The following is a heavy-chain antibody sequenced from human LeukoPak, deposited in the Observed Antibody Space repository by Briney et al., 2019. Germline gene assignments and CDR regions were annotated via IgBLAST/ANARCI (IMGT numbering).Heavy chain of an antibody. CDR1: GGSFSGYY. J-gene: IGHJ6*03. CDR3: ARGGNYYDSSGYSAYYYMDV. D-gene: IGHD3-22*01. V-gene: IGHV4-34*01. CDR2: INHSGST. Sequence: SETLSLTCAVYGGSFSGYYWSWIRQPPGKGLEWIGEINHSGSTNYNPSLKSRVTISVDTSKNQFSLKLSSVTAADTAVYYCARGGNYYDSSGYSAYYYMDVWGKGTTVTVSS.